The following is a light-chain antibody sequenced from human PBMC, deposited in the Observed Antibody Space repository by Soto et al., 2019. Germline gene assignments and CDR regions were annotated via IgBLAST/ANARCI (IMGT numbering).Light chain of an antibody. CDR2: DAS. V-gene: IGKV1-39*01. Sequence: DIQMTRSPSSLSASVGHRLTTTCRATKDSSTYLNWYQQRPGKAHKRLIYDASSLQSGVQSRFSGSGSETHFTLTISSLQAEDVAAYYCKQSYSTTWTVGQGTKVDI. J-gene: IGKJ1*01. CDR3: KQSYSTTWT. CDR1: KDSSTY.